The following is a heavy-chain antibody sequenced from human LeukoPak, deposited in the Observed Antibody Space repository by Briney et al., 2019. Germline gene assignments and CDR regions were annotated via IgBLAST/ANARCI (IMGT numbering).Heavy chain of an antibody. CDR1: GFTFSSYA. CDR3: AKVYGDYYFDY. J-gene: IGHJ4*02. Sequence: GGSLRLSCAASGFTFSSYAMSWVRQAPGKGLEWVSAISGSGGSTYYADSVKGRFTISRDNSKNTLYLQMNSLRAEDTAIYCCAKVYGDYYFDYWGQGTLVTVSS. V-gene: IGHV3-23*01. D-gene: IGHD4-17*01. CDR2: ISGSGGST.